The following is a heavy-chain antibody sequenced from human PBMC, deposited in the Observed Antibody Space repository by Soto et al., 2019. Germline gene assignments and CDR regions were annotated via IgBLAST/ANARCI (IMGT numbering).Heavy chain of an antibody. D-gene: IGHD2-15*01. V-gene: IGHV1-69*12. CDR1: GGPFSGHT. CDR3: ARDRREVVGNDAFDF. Sequence: HVQLVQSGAAVKKPGSSVKVSCKSSGGPFSGHTMNWVRQAPGQGLEWMGGLTPIFDAPIYAQNFRGRVTITAAETASTAYMELRSLTSEDTAVYYCARDRREVVGNDAFDFWGQGTMVTVSS. J-gene: IGHJ3*01. CDR2: LTPIFDAP.